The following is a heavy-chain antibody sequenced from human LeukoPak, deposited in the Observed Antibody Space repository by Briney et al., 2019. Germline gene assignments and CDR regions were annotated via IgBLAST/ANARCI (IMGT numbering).Heavy chain of an antibody. CDR2: ISASGGST. D-gene: IGHD3-10*01. V-gene: IGHV3-23*01. CDR1: GFTFSSYA. J-gene: IGHJ4*02. Sequence: GGSLRLSCAASGFTFSSYAMSWVRQAPGKGLEWVSAISASGGSTYYADSVKGRFTISRDNPKNTLYLQMNSLRAEDTAVYYCAKDPAYYYGSGSYYQYWGQGTLVTVSS. CDR3: AKDPAYYYGSGSYYQY.